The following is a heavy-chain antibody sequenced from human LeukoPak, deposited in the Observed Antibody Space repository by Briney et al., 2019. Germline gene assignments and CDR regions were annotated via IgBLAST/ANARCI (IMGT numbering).Heavy chain of an antibody. Sequence: PGGSLRLSCAASGFTFSSYAMSWVRQAPGKGLEWVSAISGSGGSTYYADSVKGRFTISRDNSKNTLYLQMNSMRAEDTAVYYCAKGSSGWYSLLDYWGQGTLVTVSS. V-gene: IGHV3-23*01. CDR3: AKGSSGWYSLLDY. J-gene: IGHJ4*02. D-gene: IGHD6-19*01. CDR2: ISGSGGST. CDR1: GFTFSSYA.